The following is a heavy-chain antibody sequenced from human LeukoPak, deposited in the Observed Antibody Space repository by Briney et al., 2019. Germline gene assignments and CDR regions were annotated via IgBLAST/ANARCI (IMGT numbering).Heavy chain of an antibody. CDR3: AKDAFFNCIAVATGGDY. V-gene: IGHV3-23*01. CDR2: ISGSGGST. D-gene: IGHD6-19*01. CDR1: GFTFSSYA. J-gene: IGHJ4*02. Sequence: GGSLRLSCAVSGFTFSSYAMSWVRQAPGKGLEWVSAISGSGGSTYYADSVKGRFTISRDNSKNTLYLQMNSLRAEDTAVYYCAKDAFFNCIAVATGGDYWGQGTLVTVSS.